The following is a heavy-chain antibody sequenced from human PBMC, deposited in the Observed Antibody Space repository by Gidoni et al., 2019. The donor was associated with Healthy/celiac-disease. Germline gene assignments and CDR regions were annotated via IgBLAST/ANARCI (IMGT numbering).Heavy chain of an antibody. V-gene: IGHV1-46*01. CDR2: INPSGVRT. D-gene: IGHD3-22*01. CDR3: ARGLRPYYDSSGYPSGGYFDY. Sequence: QVQLVQSGAEVKKPGASVKVSCKASGYTFTSYYIHWVRQATGQGLEWMGIINPSGVRTSYAKKFQGRGTMTRDTSTSTVYMELSSLRSEDTAVYYCARGLRPYYDSSGYPSGGYFDYWGQGTLVTVSS. J-gene: IGHJ4*02. CDR1: GYTFTSYY.